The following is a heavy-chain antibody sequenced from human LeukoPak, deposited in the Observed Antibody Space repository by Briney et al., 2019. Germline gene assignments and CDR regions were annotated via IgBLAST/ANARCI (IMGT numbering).Heavy chain of an antibody. CDR1: GFTSGKHW. D-gene: IGHD3-10*01. CDR3: GRAYGAGSCDY. CDR2: INQDGSEK. J-gene: IGHJ4*02. V-gene: IGHV3-7*01. Sequence: PGGSLRLSCAASGFTSGKHWMSWVRQAPGKGLEWVANINQDGSEKYYVDSVKGRFTISRDNAKNSLYLQMNSLRAEDTAVYYCGRAYGAGSCDYWGQGTLVTVSS.